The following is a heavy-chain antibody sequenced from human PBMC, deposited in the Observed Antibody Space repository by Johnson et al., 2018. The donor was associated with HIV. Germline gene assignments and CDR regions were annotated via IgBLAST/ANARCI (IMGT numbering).Heavy chain of an antibody. D-gene: IGHD5-24*01. CDR3: AKDGDDGDGPDGTKGAFDI. J-gene: IGHJ3*02. CDR2: ISYDGIKT. V-gene: IGHV3-30*04. Sequence: QVQLVESGGGVVQPGRSLRLSCAASGFTFSSYAMHWVRQAPGKALEWVAIISYDGIKTYYVDSVKARFTISRDDARNTLYLQMNSLRIEDTGLYYCAKDGDDGDGPDGTKGAFDIWGQGTMVTVSS. CDR1: GFTFSSYA.